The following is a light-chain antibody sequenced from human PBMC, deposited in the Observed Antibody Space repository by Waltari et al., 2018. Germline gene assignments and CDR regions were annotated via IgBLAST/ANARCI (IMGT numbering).Light chain of an antibody. CDR2: GVN. CDR1: GSNIGAGYD. V-gene: IGLV1-40*01. Sequence: QSVLTQPPSVSGAPGQRVTISCTGGGSNIGAGYDVHWYRQLPGKAPELLIYGVNKRPSGVPDRFLGPLSGTSASLAITGLQAEDEADYYCQSYDTSLSVVFGGGTKLTV. CDR3: QSYDTSLSVV. J-gene: IGLJ2*01.